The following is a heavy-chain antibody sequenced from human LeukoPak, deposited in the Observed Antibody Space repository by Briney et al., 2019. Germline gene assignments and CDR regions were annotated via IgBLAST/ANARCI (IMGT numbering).Heavy chain of an antibody. CDR3: AKTSRRNSAYDSPFDS. CDR2: VRGSGSDT. V-gene: IGHV3-23*01. D-gene: IGHD5-12*01. CDR1: GFTFSTYA. Sequence: GGSLRLSCVVSGFTFSTYAMSWVRQAPGKGLEWVSAVRGSGSDTYYADSVKGRFTISRNNSKNTLYLQMNSLRAEDTAIYYCAKTSRRNSAYDSPFDSWGQGTLVTVSS. J-gene: IGHJ4*02.